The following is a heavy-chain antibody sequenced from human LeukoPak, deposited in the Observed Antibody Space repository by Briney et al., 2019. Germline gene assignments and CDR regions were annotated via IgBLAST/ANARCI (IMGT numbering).Heavy chain of an antibody. CDR2: INHSGST. J-gene: IGHJ6*03. V-gene: IGHV4-34*01. CDR3: AREYYDILTGLLGGYYYYYMDV. D-gene: IGHD3-9*01. CDR1: GGSFSGYY. Sequence: SETPSLTCAVYGGSFSGYYWSWIRQPPGKGLEWIGEINHSGSTNYNPSLKSRVTISVDTSKNQFSLKLSSVTAADTAVYYCAREYYDILTGLLGGYYYYYMDVWGKGTTVTISS.